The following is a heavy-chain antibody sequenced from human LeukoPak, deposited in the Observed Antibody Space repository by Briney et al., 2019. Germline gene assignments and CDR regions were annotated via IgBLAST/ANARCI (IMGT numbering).Heavy chain of an antibody. V-gene: IGHV4-59*08. CDR3: ARGSETSSSCYGVYYFDY. J-gene: IGHJ4*02. CDR1: GGSISRYY. CDR2: IYYSGST. D-gene: IGHD6-13*01. Sequence: SETLSLTCTVSGGSISRYYWSWIRQPPGKGLEWIGYIYYSGSTNYNPSLKSRVTISVDTSKNQFSLKLSSVTAADAAVYYCARGSETSSSCYGVYYFDYWGQGTLVTVSS.